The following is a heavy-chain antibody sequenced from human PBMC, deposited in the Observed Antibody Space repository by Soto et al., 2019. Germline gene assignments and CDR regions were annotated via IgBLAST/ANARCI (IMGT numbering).Heavy chain of an antibody. Sequence: PSETLSLTCNVSGDSVGRFYWSWIRQSAGKGLQCIGRVSSTGGTAYNPALEGRVNISLDRSHNHFSLEMNSVTAADTGVYFCARDLSGTGLDVWGRGTTVTVS. CDR3: ARDLSGTGLDV. CDR2: VSSTGGT. J-gene: IGHJ6*02. CDR1: GDSVGRFY. D-gene: IGHD1-26*01. V-gene: IGHV4-4*07.